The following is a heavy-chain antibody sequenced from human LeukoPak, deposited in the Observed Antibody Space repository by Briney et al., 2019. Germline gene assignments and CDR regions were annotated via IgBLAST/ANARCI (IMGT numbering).Heavy chain of an antibody. V-gene: IGHV4-34*01. CDR3: ARGVRYCSGGSCYGY. D-gene: IGHD2-15*01. CDR1: GGSFSGYY. Sequence: SETLSLTCAVYGGSFSGYYWSWIRQPPGKGLEWIGEINHSGSTNYNPSLKSRVTISVDTSKNQFSLKLSSVTAADTAVYYCARGVRYCSGGSCYGYWGQGTLVTVSS. CDR2: INHSGST. J-gene: IGHJ4*02.